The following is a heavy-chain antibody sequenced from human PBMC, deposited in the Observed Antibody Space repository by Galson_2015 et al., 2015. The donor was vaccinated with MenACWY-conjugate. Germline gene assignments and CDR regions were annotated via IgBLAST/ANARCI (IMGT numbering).Heavy chain of an antibody. CDR2: INVANGNT. Sequence: SVKVSCKASGYIFTNYAVHWVRQAPGQGLEWMGWINVANGNTKYSERIEGRITITRDTSASVVYMDLSSLRSEDTAVYYCARWTIGGFGSPLYSYSGMDVWGQGTTVIVSS. CDR1: GYIFTNYA. J-gene: IGHJ6*02. D-gene: IGHD2-8*01. CDR3: ARWTIGGFGSPLYSYSGMDV. V-gene: IGHV1-3*01.